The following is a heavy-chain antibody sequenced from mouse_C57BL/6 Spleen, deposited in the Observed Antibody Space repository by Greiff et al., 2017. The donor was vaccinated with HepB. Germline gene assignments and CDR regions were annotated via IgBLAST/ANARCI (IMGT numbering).Heavy chain of an antibody. D-gene: IGHD1-1*01. V-gene: IGHV5-17*01. Sequence: EVMLVESGGGLVKPGGSLKLSCAASGFTFSDYGMHWVRQAPEKGLEWVAYISSGSSTIYYADTVKGRFTISRDNAKNTLFLQMTSLRSEDTAMYYCAKDYYGSLDYWGQGTTLTVSS. CDR1: GFTFSDYG. CDR3: AKDYYGSLDY. CDR2: ISSGSSTI. J-gene: IGHJ2*01.